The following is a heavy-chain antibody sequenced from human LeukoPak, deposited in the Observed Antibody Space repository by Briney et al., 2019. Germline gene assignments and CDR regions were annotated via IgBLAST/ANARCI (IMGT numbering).Heavy chain of an antibody. CDR2: ISYDGSNK. CDR3: AKDLAGTVPYYFDY. Sequence: GGSLRLSCAASGFTFSSYGMHWLRQAPGKGLEWVAVISYDGSNKYYADSVKGRFTISRDNSKNTLYLQMNSLRAEDTAVYYCAKDLAGTVPYYFDYWGQGTLVTVSS. D-gene: IGHD6-13*01. CDR1: GFTFSSYG. J-gene: IGHJ4*02. V-gene: IGHV3-30*18.